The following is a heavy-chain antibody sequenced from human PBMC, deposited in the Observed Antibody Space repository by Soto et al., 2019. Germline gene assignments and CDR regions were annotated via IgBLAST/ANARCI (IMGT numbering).Heavy chain of an antibody. V-gene: IGHV3-30*18. CDR3: AKGPHLLMVYPVLDS. CDR2: ISYDGSNK. D-gene: IGHD2-8*01. J-gene: IGHJ4*02. Sequence: PGGSLRLSCAASEFTFSKHGMHWVRQAPGKGLEWVAVISYDGSNKYYGDSVKDRFTISRDNSKNTLYLHMNSLRPEDTAVYFCAKGPHLLMVYPVLDSWGQGTLVTVSS. CDR1: EFTFSKHG.